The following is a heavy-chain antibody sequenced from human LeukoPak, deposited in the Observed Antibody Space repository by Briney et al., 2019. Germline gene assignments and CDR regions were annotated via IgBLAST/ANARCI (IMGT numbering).Heavy chain of an antibody. Sequence: RASVKVSCKASGYTFTGYYMHWVRQAPGQGLEWMGWINPNSGGTNYAQKFQGRVTMTRDTSISTAYMELSRLRSDDTAVYYCARVPGRNSGSYPFDYWGQGTLVTVSS. J-gene: IGHJ4*02. D-gene: IGHD1-26*01. V-gene: IGHV1-2*02. CDR2: INPNSGGT. CDR1: GYTFTGYY. CDR3: ARVPGRNSGSYPFDY.